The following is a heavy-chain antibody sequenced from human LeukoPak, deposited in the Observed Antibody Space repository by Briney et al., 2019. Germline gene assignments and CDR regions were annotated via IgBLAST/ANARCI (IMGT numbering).Heavy chain of an antibody. D-gene: IGHD2-2*01. CDR2: ISYSGNT. Sequence: SETLSLTCTVSGDSVTTYYWSWIQQPPGKGLEWIGYISYSGNTNYNPSLKSRVSMSVDTSKNQFSLELSSVTAADTAVYYCARHVRYCTSDRCYVIPDWDYWGQGTLVTVSS. J-gene: IGHJ4*02. CDR1: GDSVTTYY. CDR3: ARHVRYCTSDRCYVIPDWDY. V-gene: IGHV4-59*08.